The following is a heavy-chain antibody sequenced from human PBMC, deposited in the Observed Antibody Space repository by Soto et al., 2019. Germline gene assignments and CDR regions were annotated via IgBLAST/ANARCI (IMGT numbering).Heavy chain of an antibody. J-gene: IGHJ4*02. CDR1: GGSISSGDYY. CDR2: IYYSGST. D-gene: IGHD3-10*01. V-gene: IGHV4-30-4*01. CDR3: ARGYGSGTKIKGSAFDY. Sequence: SETLSLTCTVSGGSISSGDYYWSWIRQPPGKGLEWIGYIYYSGSTYYNPSLKSRVTISVDTSKNQFSLKLSSVTAADTAVYYCARGYGSGTKIKGSAFDYWGQGTLVTVSS.